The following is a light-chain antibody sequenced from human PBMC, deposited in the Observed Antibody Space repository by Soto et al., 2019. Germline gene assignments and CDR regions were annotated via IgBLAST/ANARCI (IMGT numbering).Light chain of an antibody. Sequence: SVLTQSPGTRSLSPGERATLSCRASQSVSSNYLAWYQQRRGQAPRLLIYGSASRAAGIPDRFSGSGSGTDFTLTISSLEPEDFAVYYCHQYVTSPITFGQGTRLEI. V-gene: IGKV3-20*01. CDR2: GSA. J-gene: IGKJ5*01. CDR1: QSVSSNY. CDR3: HQYVTSPIT.